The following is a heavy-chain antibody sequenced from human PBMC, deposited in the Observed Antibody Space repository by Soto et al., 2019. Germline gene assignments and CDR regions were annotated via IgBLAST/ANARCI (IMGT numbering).Heavy chain of an antibody. V-gene: IGHV1-69*12. D-gene: IGHD6-6*01. CDR2: IIPIFGTA. Sequence: QVQLVQSGAEVKKPGSSVKVSCKASGGTFSSYAISWVRQAPGQGLEWMGGIIPIFGTANYAQKFQGRVTITADESTSTASMELSSLRSEATAVYYCASDSCAAREDRSYYYGMDVLGQGTTVTVSS. CDR1: GGTFSSYA. J-gene: IGHJ6*02. CDR3: ASDSCAAREDRSYYYGMDV.